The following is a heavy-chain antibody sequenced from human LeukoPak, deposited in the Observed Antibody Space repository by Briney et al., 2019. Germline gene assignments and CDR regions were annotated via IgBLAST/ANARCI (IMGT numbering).Heavy chain of an antibody. D-gene: IGHD3-10*01. CDR3: AKDSGITMVRGVMVH. J-gene: IGHJ4*02. CDR2: ISWNSGSI. V-gene: IGHV3-9*01. CDR1: GFTFDDYA. Sequence: QPGRSLRLSCAASGFTFDDYAMHWVRQAPGKGLEWVSGISWNSGSIGYADSVKGRFTISRDNAKNSLYLQTNSLRAEDTALYYCAKDSGITMVRGVMVHWGQGTLVTVSS.